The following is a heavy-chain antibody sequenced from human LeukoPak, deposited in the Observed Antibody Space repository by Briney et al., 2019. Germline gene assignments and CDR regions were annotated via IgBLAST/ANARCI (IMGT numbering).Heavy chain of an antibody. V-gene: IGHV3-30*18. Sequence: GGSLRLSCAASGFTFSSYGMHWVRQAPGKGLEWVAVISYDGSNKYYADSVKGRFTIFRDNSKNTLYLQMNSLRAEDTAVYYCAKGVEDSSGYYGGDYWGQGTPVTVSS. CDR3: AKGVEDSSGYYGGDY. D-gene: IGHD3-22*01. CDR1: GFTFSSYG. J-gene: IGHJ4*02. CDR2: ISYDGSNK.